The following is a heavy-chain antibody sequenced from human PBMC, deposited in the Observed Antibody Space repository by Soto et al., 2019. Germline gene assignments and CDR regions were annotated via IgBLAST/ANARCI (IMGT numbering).Heavy chain of an antibody. CDR2: IYHSGST. Sequence: QVQLQESGPGLVKPSETLSLTCTVSGGSVSSGTYYRSWIRQPPGKGLEWIGYIYHSGSTNYNPSLKSRVTISVDTCKNQFSLKLSSVTAADTAVYYCARGVGWYFDLWGRGTLVTVSS. CDR3: ARGVGWYFDL. D-gene: IGHD1-26*01. V-gene: IGHV4-61*01. CDR1: GGSVSSGTYY. J-gene: IGHJ2*01.